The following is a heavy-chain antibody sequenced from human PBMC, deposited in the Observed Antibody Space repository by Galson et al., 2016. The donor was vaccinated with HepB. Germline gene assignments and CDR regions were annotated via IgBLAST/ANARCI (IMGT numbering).Heavy chain of an antibody. CDR1: GYTFTDFY. J-gene: IGHJ4*02. Sequence: SVKVSCKASGYTFTDFYIHWVRQAPGQGLEWMGWINPNSGSTIYAQKFQGRGTMTRDTSTSAAYMELSRLKSDATDVDDCARGGCGPHGVCYRGLDYLGQGTLVTVSS. D-gene: IGHD2-8*01. V-gene: IGHV1-2*02. CDR2: INPNSGST. CDR3: ARGGCGPHGVCYRGLDY.